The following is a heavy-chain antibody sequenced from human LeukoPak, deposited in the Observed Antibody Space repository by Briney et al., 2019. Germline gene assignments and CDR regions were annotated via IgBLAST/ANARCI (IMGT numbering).Heavy chain of an antibody. J-gene: IGHJ4*02. CDR1: GGSISSGGYY. CDR2: IYYSGST. V-gene: IGHV4-31*03. CDR3: ARHHMVRGVIITSRFDY. Sequence: SETLSLTCTVSGGSISSGGYYWSWIRQHPGKGLEWIGYIYYSGSTYYNPSLKSRVTISVDTPKNQFSLKLSSVTAADTAVYYCARHHMVRGVIITSRFDYWGQGTLVTVSS. D-gene: IGHD3-10*01.